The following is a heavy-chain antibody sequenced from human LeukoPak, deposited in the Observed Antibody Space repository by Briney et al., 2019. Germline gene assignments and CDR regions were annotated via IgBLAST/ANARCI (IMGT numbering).Heavy chain of an antibody. Sequence: SETLSLTCTVSGVSVSSGSYYWSWIRQPPGKGLEWIGYIYYSGSTNYNPSLKSRVTISVDTSKNQFSLKLSSVTAADTAVYYCARGYNSCFGFVEGAFDIWGQGTMVTVSS. V-gene: IGHV4-61*01. CDR2: IYYSGST. D-gene: IGHD2/OR15-2a*01. J-gene: IGHJ3*02. CDR3: ARGYNSCFGFVEGAFDI. CDR1: GVSVSSGSYY.